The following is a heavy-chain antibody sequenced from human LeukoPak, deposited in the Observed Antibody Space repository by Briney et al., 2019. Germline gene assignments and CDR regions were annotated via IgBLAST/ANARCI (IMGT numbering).Heavy chain of an antibody. D-gene: IGHD6-19*01. CDR3: ARSYAWLVNYDAFDI. Sequence: SGPTLVNPTQTLTLACTFSGFSLSTSGMRVSWIRQPPGKALEWLARIDWDDDKFYSTSLKTRLTISKDTSKNQVVLTMTNMDPVDTATYYCARSYAWLVNYDAFDIWGQGTMVTVSS. J-gene: IGHJ3*02. CDR1: GFSLSTSGMR. CDR2: IDWDDDK. V-gene: IGHV2-70*04.